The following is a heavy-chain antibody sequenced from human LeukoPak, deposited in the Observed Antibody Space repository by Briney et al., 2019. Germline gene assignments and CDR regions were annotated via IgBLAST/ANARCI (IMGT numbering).Heavy chain of an antibody. CDR1: AGSISTYY. CDR2: IYYRAST. V-gene: IGHV4-59*01. D-gene: IGHD2-2*01. CDR3: AISGDIVVVPPPWGWVGP. J-gene: IGHJ5*02. Sequence: PETLSLTCTLAAGSISTYYWSCIRQPPGRGLEWVGYIYYRASTNCNPSLKGRVTISVDTSQKEFSLKLSSVTAADTAVYYCAISGDIVVVPPPWGWVGPWGKGTLVTVSS.